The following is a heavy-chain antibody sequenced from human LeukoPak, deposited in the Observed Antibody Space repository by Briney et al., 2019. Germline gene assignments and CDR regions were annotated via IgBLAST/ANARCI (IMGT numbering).Heavy chain of an antibody. CDR3: ATHLIRYFDWLLPTY. J-gene: IGHJ4*02. V-gene: IGHV1-24*01. D-gene: IGHD3-9*01. CDR2: FDPEDGET. Sequence: GASVKVSCKVSGYTLTELSMHWVRQAPGKGLEWMGGFDPEDGETIYAQKFQGRVTMTEDTSTDTAYMELSSLRSEDTAVYYCATHLIRYFDWLLPTYWGQGTLVTVSS. CDR1: GYTLTELS.